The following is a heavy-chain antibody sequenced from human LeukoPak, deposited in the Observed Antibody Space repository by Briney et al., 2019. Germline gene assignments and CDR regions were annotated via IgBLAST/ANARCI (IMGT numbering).Heavy chain of an antibody. CDR1: GFTFSGFY. Sequence: GGSLRLSCVASGFTFSGFYIHWIRQAPGKGLVWVSHINWDGSVTTYADSVRGRFTISRDNAKNTLYLQMDGLRAEDTAVYYCSRGGYSHAFDVWGPGTMVTVSS. J-gene: IGHJ3*01. CDR2: INWDGSVT. V-gene: IGHV3-74*01. CDR3: SRGGYSHAFDV. D-gene: IGHD2-15*01.